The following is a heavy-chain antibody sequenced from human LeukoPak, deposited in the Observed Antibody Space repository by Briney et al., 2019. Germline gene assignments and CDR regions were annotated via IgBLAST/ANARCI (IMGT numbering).Heavy chain of an antibody. V-gene: IGHV4-59*01. CDR1: GVSISSYH. CDR3: ARDDSSSTEYFLH. D-gene: IGHD3-22*01. CDR2: IHYSGST. J-gene: IGHJ1*01. Sequence: SATLSLYCTGSGVSISSYHWDWLRQPPGQGLEGIGYIHYSGSTNYNPSLKSRVTMSVDTSKNQFSLQLSSVTAADTAVYYCARDDSSSTEYFLHWGQGTLVTVSS.